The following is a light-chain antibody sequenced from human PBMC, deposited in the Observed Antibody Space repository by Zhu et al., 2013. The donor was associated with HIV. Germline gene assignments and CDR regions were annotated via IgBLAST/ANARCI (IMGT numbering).Light chain of an antibody. CDR3: QQSYITPRS. CDR1: QSINTY. Sequence: DIQMTQSPSSLSASVGDRVTITCRASQSINTYLNWYQQKPGKAPNLLIYAASSLQSGVPSRFSGSGSGTDFTLTISRLQPEDFATYYCQQSYITPRSFGLGTKLEIK. V-gene: IGKV1-39*01. CDR2: AAS. J-gene: IGKJ2*04.